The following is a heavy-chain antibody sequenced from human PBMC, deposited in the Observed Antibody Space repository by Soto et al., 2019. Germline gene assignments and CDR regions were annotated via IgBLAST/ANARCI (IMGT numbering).Heavy chain of an antibody. Sequence: PSETLSLTCTVSGGSISSGGYFWSWIRQHPGKGLEWIGYISYSGSTYYNPSLKSRVTISVDTSKNQFSLKLSSVAAADTAVYYCARNAGATTFDYWGQGTLVTVSS. CDR3: ARNAGATTFDY. D-gene: IGHD1-26*01. V-gene: IGHV4-31*03. CDR2: ISYSGST. J-gene: IGHJ4*02. CDR1: GGSISSGGYF.